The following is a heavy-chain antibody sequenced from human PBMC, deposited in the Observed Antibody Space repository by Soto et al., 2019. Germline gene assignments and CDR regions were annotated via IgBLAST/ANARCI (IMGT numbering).Heavy chain of an antibody. D-gene: IGHD5-12*01. V-gene: IGHV4-59*01. Sequence: SETLSLTCRVSGDSIRSYYWTWIGQPPGKGLELIGYIYYSGSTSYNPSLKGRVTTSVDMSKNQFSLKLSSVIAADTAVYYCARAYGGFDNGLDVWGQGTAVTVSS. CDR2: IYYSGST. CDR3: ARAYGGFDNGLDV. CDR1: GDSIRSYY. J-gene: IGHJ6*02.